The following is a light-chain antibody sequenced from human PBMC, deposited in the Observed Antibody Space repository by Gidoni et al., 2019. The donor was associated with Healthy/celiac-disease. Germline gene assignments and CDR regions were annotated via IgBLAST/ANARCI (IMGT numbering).Light chain of an antibody. V-gene: IGKV3-20*01. J-gene: IGKJ1*01. CDR3: QQYGSSPWT. CDR2: GAS. CDR1: QSVSSSY. Sequence: EIVLTPSPGTLSWSPGERATLSCRASQSVSSSYLAWYQQKPGQAPRLLIYGASSRATGIPDRFSGSGSGTDFTLTIRRLEPEDFAVYYCQQYGSSPWTFGQGIKVEIK.